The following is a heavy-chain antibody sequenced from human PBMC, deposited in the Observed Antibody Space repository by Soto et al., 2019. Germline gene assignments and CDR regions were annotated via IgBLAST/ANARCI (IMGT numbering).Heavy chain of an antibody. D-gene: IGHD3-10*01. J-gene: IGHJ6*02. Sequence: QVQLQQWGAGLLKPSETLSLTCAVYGGSFSGYYWSWIRQPPGKGLEWIGEINHSGSTNYNPSLKIRLTISVDTSKNQFSLKLSSVTAADTAVYYCARTRVRFDYYGMYVWGQGTTVTVSS. V-gene: IGHV4-34*01. CDR3: ARTRVRFDYYGMYV. CDR2: INHSGST. CDR1: GGSFSGYY.